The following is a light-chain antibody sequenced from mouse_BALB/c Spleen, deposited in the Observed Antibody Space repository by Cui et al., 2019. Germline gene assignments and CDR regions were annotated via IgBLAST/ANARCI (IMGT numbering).Light chain of an antibody. CDR1: SSVSY. CDR2: DTT. CDR3: QQGSSYPPT. J-gene: IGKJ2*01. Sequence: QIVLTQSPAIMPASPGEKATMTCSASSSVSYMYWYQQKTGSSPRLLIDDTTNLASGVPVRFSGNGSGTSYSLTSSRMEAEDTATYYCQQGSSYPPTFGGGTKLEIK. V-gene: IGKV4-55*01.